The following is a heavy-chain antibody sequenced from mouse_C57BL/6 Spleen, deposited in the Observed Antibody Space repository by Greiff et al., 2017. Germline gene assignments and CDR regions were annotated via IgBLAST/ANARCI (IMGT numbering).Heavy chain of an antibody. CDR2: ISSGSSTI. V-gene: IGHV5-17*01. Sequence: EVMLVESGGGLVKPGGSLKLSCAASGFTFSDYGMHWVRQAPEKGLEWVAYISSGSSTIYYADTVKGRFTISRDNAKNTLFLQRTSLRSEDTAVYYCARGYYWDFEVWGTGTTVTVSS. CDR1: GFTFSDYG. J-gene: IGHJ1*03. D-gene: IGHD2-2*01. CDR3: ARGYYWDFEV.